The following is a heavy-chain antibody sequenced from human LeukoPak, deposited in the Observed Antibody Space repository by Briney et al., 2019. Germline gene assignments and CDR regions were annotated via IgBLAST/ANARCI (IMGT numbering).Heavy chain of an antibody. CDR1: GFTFSSYE. D-gene: IGHD3-22*01. V-gene: IGHV3-48*03. J-gene: IGHJ4*02. CDR3: ARDLYYYDSSGYFDY. Sequence: PGGSLRLSCAASGFTFSSYEMNWVRQAPGKGLEWASYISSSGSTIYYADSVKGRFTISRDNAKNSLYLQMNSLRAEDTAVYYCARDLYYYDSSGYFDYWGQGTLVTVSS. CDR2: ISSSGSTI.